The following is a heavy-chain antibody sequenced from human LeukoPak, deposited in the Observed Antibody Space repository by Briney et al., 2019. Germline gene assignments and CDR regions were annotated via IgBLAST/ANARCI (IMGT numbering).Heavy chain of an antibody. Sequence: PGGSLRLSCAASGFTFSSYWMSWVRQAPGKGLEWVANIKQDGSEKYYVDSVKGRFTISRDNAKKSLYLQMTSLTAEDTAVYYCARDRGAYCGGDCYLGFDYWGRGTLVTVSS. CDR3: ARDRGAYCGGDCYLGFDY. D-gene: IGHD2-21*02. J-gene: IGHJ4*01. V-gene: IGHV3-7*01. CDR2: IKQDGSEK. CDR1: GFTFSSYW.